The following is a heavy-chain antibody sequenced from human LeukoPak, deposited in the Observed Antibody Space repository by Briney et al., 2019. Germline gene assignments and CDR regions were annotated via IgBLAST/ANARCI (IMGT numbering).Heavy chain of an antibody. J-gene: IGHJ5*02. CDR3: ARDQGNGCFDP. V-gene: IGHV3-7*01. CDR1: GFTFSSYW. Sequence: GGSLRLSCAASGFTFSSYWTSWVRQAPGKGLEWVANIKQDGTEKYYVDSVKGRFTISRDNAKNSLYLQMDSLRAEDTAVYYCARDQGNGCFDPWGQGSLVTVSS. D-gene: IGHD1-1*01. CDR2: IKQDGTEK.